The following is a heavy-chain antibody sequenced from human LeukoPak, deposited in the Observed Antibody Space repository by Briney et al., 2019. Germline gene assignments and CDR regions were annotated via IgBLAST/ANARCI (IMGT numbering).Heavy chain of an antibody. D-gene: IGHD1-26*01. V-gene: IGHV1-18*01. CDR1: GYTFTSYG. CDR3: ASLSGSYERSAFDI. Sequence: ASVKVSCKASGYTFTSYGISWVRQAPGQGLEWMGWISAYNGNTNYAQKLQGRVTMTTDTSTSTAYMELSSLRSEDTAVYYCASLSGSYERSAFDIWGQGTMVTVSS. CDR2: ISAYNGNT. J-gene: IGHJ3*02.